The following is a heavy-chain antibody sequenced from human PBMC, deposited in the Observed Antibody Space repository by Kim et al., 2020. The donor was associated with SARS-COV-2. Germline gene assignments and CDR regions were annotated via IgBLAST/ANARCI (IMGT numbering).Heavy chain of an antibody. Sequence: KFQGRVTITRDTSASTAYMELSSLSSEDTAVYYCTRVHYYDSSDKWWFDPWGQGTLVTVSS. CDR3: TRVHYYDSSDKWWFDP. J-gene: IGHJ5*02. V-gene: IGHV1-3*01. D-gene: IGHD3-22*01.